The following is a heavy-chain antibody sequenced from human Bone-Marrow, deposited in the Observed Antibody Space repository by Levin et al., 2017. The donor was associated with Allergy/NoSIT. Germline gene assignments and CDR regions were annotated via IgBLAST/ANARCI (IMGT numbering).Heavy chain of an antibody. CDR1: GGSFSGYY. D-gene: IGHD2-21*01. CDR3: ARGRVRALLY. CDR2: INHSGST. Sequence: PSETLSLTCAVYGGSFSGYYWSWIRQPPGKGLEWIGEINHSGSTNYNPSLKSRVTISVDTSKNQFSLKLSSVTAADTAVYYCARGRVRALLYWGQGTLVTVSS. J-gene: IGHJ4*02. V-gene: IGHV4-34*01.